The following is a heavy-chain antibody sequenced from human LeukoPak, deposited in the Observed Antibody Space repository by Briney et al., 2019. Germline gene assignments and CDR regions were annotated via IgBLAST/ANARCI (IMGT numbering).Heavy chain of an antibody. D-gene: IGHD4-17*01. CDR1: GGSFSGYY. CDR2: INHSGST. J-gene: IGHJ4*02. Sequence: SETLSLTCAVYGGSFSGYYWSWIRQPPGKGRECVGEINHSGSTNYNPSLKSRVTISVDTSKNQFSLKLSSVTAADTAVYYCARSGVGDYGDYDYWGQGTLVTVSS. V-gene: IGHV4-34*01. CDR3: ARSGVGDYGDYDY.